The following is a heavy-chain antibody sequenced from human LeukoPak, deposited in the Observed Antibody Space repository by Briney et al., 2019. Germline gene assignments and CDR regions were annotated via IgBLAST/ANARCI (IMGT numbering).Heavy chain of an antibody. Sequence: PGGSLRLSCAASGFTFSSYAMSWVRQAPGKGLEWVSAISGSGGSTYYADSVKGRFTISRDNSKNTLYLQMNSLRAEDTAVYYCAKDVRCSSTGCLFDYWGQGTLVTVSS. V-gene: IGHV3-23*01. D-gene: IGHD2-2*01. J-gene: IGHJ4*02. CDR1: GFTFSSYA. CDR2: ISGSGGST. CDR3: AKDVRCSSTGCLFDY.